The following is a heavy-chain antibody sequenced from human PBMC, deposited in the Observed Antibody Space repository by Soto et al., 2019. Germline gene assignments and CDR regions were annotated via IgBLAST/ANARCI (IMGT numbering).Heavy chain of an antibody. J-gene: IGHJ3*02. V-gene: IGHV5-51*01. Sequence: PGESLKISCNGSGYSFTRYWIGWVRQMPWKGLEWMGIIYPGDSDTRYSPSFQGQVTISADKSISTAYLQWNSLKASDTAMYYCAREAIEVAGTRAFDIWGQGTMVTV. D-gene: IGHD6-19*01. CDR1: GYSFTRYW. CDR3: AREAIEVAGTRAFDI. CDR2: IYPGDSDT.